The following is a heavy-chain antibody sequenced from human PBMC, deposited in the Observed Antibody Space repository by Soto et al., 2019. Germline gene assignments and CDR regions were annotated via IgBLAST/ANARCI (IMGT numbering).Heavy chain of an antibody. V-gene: IGHV3-33*08. J-gene: IGHJ6*02. CDR2: IRYDGSNK. D-gene: IGHD2-8*02. Sequence: QVQLVESGGGVVQPGGSLRLSCTTSGFTFNTYGMHWVRQAPGKGLEWVAIIRYDGSNKYYADSVKGRFTISRDNSRNTTYLQMNSLRAEDTALYYCARADCTGSYCYSWPFNYGVDVWGQGTTVTVSS. CDR1: GFTFNTYG. CDR3: ARADCTGSYCYSWPFNYGVDV.